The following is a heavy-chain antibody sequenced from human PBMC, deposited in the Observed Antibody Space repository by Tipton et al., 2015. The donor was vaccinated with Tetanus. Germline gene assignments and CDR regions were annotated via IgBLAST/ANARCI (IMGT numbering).Heavy chain of an antibody. CDR3: ARTKVTIGWGFFDS. CDR2: IYYTGST. D-gene: IGHD4-17*01. CDR1: GGSISSGGSY. Sequence: TLSLTCSYSGGSISSGGSYWSWIRQHPANGLEWIGFIYYTGSTDYTPSLKSRVTISLDMSANQFSLQLSSVTAADSAFYYCARTKVTIGWGFFDSWGQGTLVTVSS. J-gene: IGHJ4*02. V-gene: IGHV4-31*03.